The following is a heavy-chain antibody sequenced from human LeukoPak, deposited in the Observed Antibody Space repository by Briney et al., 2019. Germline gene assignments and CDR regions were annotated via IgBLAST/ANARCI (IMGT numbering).Heavy chain of an antibody. CDR1: GGSISSSTYY. CDR2: IYYSGST. Sequence: SETLSLTCTVSGGSISSSTYYWGWIRQPPGKGLEWIGSIYYSGSTYYNPSLKSRVAMSVDTSKNQFSLKLSSVTAADTAVYYCARGWGYGDYWYFDYWGQGTLVTVSS. D-gene: IGHD4-17*01. CDR3: ARGWGYGDYWYFDY. V-gene: IGHV4-39*01. J-gene: IGHJ4*02.